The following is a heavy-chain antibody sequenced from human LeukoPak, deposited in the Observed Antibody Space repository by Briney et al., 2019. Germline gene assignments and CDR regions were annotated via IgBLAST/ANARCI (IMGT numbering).Heavy chain of an antibody. D-gene: IGHD3-22*01. V-gene: IGHV1-18*01. CDR3: ARGPHERSGYPDD. Sequence: ASVKVSCKASGYTFTTYGIGWVRQAPGQGLEWMGWISPYNGNTNYAQEFQDRVTMTTDTSTSTAYMELRSLRSDDTAVYYCARGPHERSGYPDDWGQGTLVTVSS. CDR2: ISPYNGNT. J-gene: IGHJ4*02. CDR1: GYTFTTYG.